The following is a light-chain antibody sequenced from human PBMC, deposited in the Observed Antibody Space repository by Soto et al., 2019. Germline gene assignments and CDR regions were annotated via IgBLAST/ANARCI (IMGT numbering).Light chain of an antibody. CDR3: QQYNKWPGT. CDR1: QSVSSN. V-gene: IGKV3-15*01. Sequence: EIVMTQSPATRSVSPGERATLPCRASQSVSSNLAWYQQKPGQAPRLLIYGASTRATGFPARFSGSGSGTEFTLTISSLQSEDFAVYYCQQYNKWPGTFGQGTKVDIK. CDR2: GAS. J-gene: IGKJ1*01.